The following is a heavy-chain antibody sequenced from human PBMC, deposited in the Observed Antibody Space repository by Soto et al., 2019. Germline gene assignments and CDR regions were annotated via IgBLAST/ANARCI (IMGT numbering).Heavy chain of an antibody. V-gene: IGHV6-1*01. CDR3: ARDGLHCSGGSCSGPHPFDF. CDR1: GDSVSSKSAA. D-gene: IGHD2-15*01. J-gene: IGHJ4*02. Sequence: SQTLSLTCAISGDSVSSKSAAWSWIRQSPSGGLEWLGRTYYRSKWYNDYAVSVKSRITINPDTSKNQFSLQLNSVTPEDTAVYYCARDGLHCSGGSCSGPHPFDFWGQGTLVTVST. CDR2: TYYRSKWYN.